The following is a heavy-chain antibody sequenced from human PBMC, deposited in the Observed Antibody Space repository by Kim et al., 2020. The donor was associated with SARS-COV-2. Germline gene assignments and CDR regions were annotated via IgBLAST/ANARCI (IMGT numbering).Heavy chain of an antibody. Sequence: KYSQKLQGRVTITRDTSASTAYMELSSLRSEDTAVYYCARGSGSYLPFDYWGQGTLVTVSS. J-gene: IGHJ4*02. V-gene: IGHV1-3*01. D-gene: IGHD1-26*01. CDR3: ARGSGSYLPFDY.